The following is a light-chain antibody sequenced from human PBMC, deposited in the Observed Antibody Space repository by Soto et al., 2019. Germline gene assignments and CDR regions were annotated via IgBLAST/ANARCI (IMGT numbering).Light chain of an antibody. Sequence: DIQMTQSPSSLSASVGDRVTITCRASRNIGNYLNWYQQKPESAPKLLIYLTSSLQSGVPSRFSGSGSGTDFTLNISSLQPEDFATYYCQQSYSTPYSFGQGTKLEIK. CDR1: RNIGNY. CDR3: QQSYSTPYS. CDR2: LTS. J-gene: IGKJ2*01. V-gene: IGKV1-39*01.